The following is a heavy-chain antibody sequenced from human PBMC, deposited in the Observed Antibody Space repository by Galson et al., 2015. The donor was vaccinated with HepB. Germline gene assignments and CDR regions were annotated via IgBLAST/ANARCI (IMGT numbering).Heavy chain of an antibody. D-gene: IGHD1-1*01. V-gene: IGHV4-61*02. CDR3: ARERTGTRLFDY. J-gene: IGHJ4*02. CDR2: IYTSGST. CDR1: GGSISSGSYY. Sequence: LSLTCAVSGGSISSGSYYWSWIRQPAGKGLEWIGRIYTSGSTNYNPSLKSRVPISVDTSKNQFSLKLSSVTAADTAVYYCARERTGTRLFDYWGQGTLVTVSS.